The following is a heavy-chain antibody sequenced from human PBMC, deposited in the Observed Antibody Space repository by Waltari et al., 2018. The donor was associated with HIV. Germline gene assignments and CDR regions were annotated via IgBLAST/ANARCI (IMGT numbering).Heavy chain of an antibody. CDR1: GFTFSNYR. V-gene: IGHV3-23*01. D-gene: IGHD6-19*01. Sequence: EVQLLESGGGLVQAGGSLRVSWEASGFTFSNYRMRWIRQAPGKGPEWVSGISGSGVTEYYADSVRGRFTISRDDSRNTLDLQMTNLRAEDTAMYYCAKTGYDSGWTFDSWGQGTLVTVSS. J-gene: IGHJ5*01. CDR2: ISGSGVTE. CDR3: AKTGYDSGWTFDS.